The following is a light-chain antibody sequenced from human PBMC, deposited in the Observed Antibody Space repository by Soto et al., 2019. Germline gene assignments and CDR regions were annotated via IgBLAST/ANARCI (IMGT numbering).Light chain of an antibody. Sequence: AIQMTQSPSSLSASVGDRVTITCRASQGIRNDLAWYQQKPGKAPKLLIYGASNLQSGVPSRFSGSGSGTDFTFTISSLQPEDVATYYCLQDDNYPRTFGQGTQVEIK. J-gene: IGKJ1*01. V-gene: IGKV1-6*01. CDR2: GAS. CDR3: LQDDNYPRT. CDR1: QGIRND.